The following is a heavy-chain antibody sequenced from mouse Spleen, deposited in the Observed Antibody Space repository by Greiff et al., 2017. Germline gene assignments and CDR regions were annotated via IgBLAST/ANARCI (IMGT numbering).Heavy chain of an antibody. J-gene: IGHJ3*01. CDR2: IRNKANGYTT. D-gene: IGHD1-1*02. Sequence: EVKLMESGGGLVQPGGSLSLSCAASGFTFTDYYMSWVRQPPGKALEWLGFIRNKANGYTTEYSASVKGRFTISRDNSQSILYLQMNALRAEDSATYYCARYESDGSYVQAWFAYWGQGTLVTVSA. V-gene: IGHV7-3*01. CDR1: GFTFTDYY. CDR3: ARYESDGSYVQAWFAY.